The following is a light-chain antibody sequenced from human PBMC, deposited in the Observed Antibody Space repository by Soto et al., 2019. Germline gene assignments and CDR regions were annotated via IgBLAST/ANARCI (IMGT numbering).Light chain of an antibody. CDR2: DVS. CDR1: SSDVGAYNY. Sequence: QSALAQPPSASGSPGQSVTISCTGTSSDVGAYNYVSWYQQHRGKAPKLIIYDVSQRPSGIPDRFSGSKSGNTASLTVSGLQAEAEAVYYCNSFAGSAHVVFGGGTKVTVL. CDR3: NSFAGSAHVV. J-gene: IGLJ2*01. V-gene: IGLV2-8*01.